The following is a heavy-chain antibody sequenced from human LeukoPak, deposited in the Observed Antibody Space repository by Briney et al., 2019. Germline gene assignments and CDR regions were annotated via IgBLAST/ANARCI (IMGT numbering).Heavy chain of an antibody. D-gene: IGHD5-18*01. Sequence: PGGSLRLSCAASGFTFDDYGMSWVRQAPGKGLEWVSGINWNGGSTGYADSVKGRFTISRDNAKNSLYPQMNSLRAEDTALYYCAKGYSYGVGFDYWGQGTLVTVSS. CDR2: INWNGGST. CDR1: GFTFDDYG. V-gene: IGHV3-20*04. CDR3: AKGYSYGVGFDY. J-gene: IGHJ4*02.